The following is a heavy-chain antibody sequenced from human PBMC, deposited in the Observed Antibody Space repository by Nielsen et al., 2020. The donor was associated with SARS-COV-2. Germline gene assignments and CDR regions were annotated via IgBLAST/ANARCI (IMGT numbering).Heavy chain of an antibody. Sequence: VRQMPGKGLEWMGIIYPGDSDTRYSPSFQGQVTISADKSISTAYLQWSSLKASDTAMYYCAILRGYSGYDTYFDYWGQGTLVTVSS. J-gene: IGHJ4*02. CDR3: AILRGYSGYDTYFDY. V-gene: IGHV5-51*01. CDR2: IYPGDSDT. D-gene: IGHD5-12*01.